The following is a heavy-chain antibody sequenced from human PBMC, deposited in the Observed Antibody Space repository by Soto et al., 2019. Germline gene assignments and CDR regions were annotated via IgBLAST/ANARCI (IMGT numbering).Heavy chain of an antibody. CDR2: INPYGNEK. CDR1: GFTFSSFW. Sequence: GGSLRLSCAASGFTFSSFWIDWVRQAPGKGLEWVANINPYGNEKHYVDSVKGRFTISRDNAKNSLYLQMSSLTAEDSALYYCSSSLNAWGQGTRVTVSS. J-gene: IGHJ5*02. CDR3: SSSLNA. V-gene: IGHV3-7*01.